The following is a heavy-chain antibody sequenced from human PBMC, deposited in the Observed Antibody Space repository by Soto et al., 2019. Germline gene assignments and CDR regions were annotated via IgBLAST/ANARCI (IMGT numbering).Heavy chain of an antibody. V-gene: IGHV3-23*01. CDR1: GFTFSSYA. D-gene: IGHD1-26*01. J-gene: IGHJ1*01. CDR2: ISGSGGST. Sequence: GGSLRLSCAASGFTFSSYAMSWVRQAPGKGLEWVSAISGSGGSTYYADSVKGRFTISRDNSKNTLYLQMNSLRAEDTAVYYCAKDGMPLSYRAEYFQHWGQGTLVTVSS. CDR3: AKDGMPLSYRAEYFQH.